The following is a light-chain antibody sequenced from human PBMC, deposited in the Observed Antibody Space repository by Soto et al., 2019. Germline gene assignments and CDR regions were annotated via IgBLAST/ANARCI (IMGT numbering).Light chain of an antibody. J-gene: IGKJ1*01. Sequence: DIVMTQSPDSLAVSLGERATFNCKSSQNSLDRAKNKNYVAWYQQKSGQPPKLLIYWASLREPWVPDRFTGRGSGTDFTITISRRQAADVAVYYCQQYFTSPWTFGPGTKVEI. CDR1: QNSLDRAKNKNY. CDR2: WAS. CDR3: QQYFTSPWT. V-gene: IGKV4-1*01.